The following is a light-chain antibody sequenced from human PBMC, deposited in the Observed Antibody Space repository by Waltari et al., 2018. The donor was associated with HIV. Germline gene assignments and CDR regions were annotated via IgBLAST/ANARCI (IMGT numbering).Light chain of an antibody. Sequence: QSVLTQPPSASGTPGQSVTITCSGSSSNIGSNFVYWYQQVLGTAPKLLIYGNNQRPSGVPVRFSGAKSGTSASLAISGLRAEDEADYYCAAWDDSLSGGVFGGGTKLTVL. V-gene: IGLV1-47*01. CDR3: AAWDDSLSGGV. J-gene: IGLJ2*01. CDR2: GNN. CDR1: SSNIGSNF.